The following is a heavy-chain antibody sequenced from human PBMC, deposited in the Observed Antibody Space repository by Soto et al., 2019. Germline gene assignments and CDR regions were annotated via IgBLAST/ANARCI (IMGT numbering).Heavy chain of an antibody. Sequence: EQLLESGGDLVQPGGSLRLSCVASGITFRSRAMSWVLQAPGEGLEWVSTTTDTDGARKYADSVRGRFTISRDNSKNTRYLKMSSLRAEDSAVYFCARGSRDSYQGSRSFDLWGRGTRVTVSS. CDR2: TTDTDGAR. D-gene: IGHD3-10*01. J-gene: IGHJ4*02. CDR1: GITFRSRA. V-gene: IGHV3-23*01. CDR3: ARGSRDSYQGSRSFDL.